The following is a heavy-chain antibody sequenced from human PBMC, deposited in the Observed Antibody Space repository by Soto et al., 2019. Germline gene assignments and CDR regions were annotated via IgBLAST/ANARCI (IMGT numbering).Heavy chain of an antibody. CDR2: IYPGDFDT. V-gene: IGHV5-51*01. D-gene: IGHD5-12*01. Sequence: GESLKISCRVSGDSFTTYWIAWVRQMPGKGLEWMGIIYPGDFDTRYSPSFQGQVTISVDKSINTAYLQWNSLQASDSAIYYCARKHRRGYFNWFHPWAQGTLVTVSS. CDR3: ARKHRRGYFNWFHP. J-gene: IGHJ5*02. CDR1: GDSFTTYW.